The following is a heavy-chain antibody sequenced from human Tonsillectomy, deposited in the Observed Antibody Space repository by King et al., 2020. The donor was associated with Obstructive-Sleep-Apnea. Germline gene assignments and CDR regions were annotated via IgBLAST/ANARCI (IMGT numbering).Heavy chain of an antibody. J-gene: IGHJ3*02. V-gene: IGHV3-7*03. CDR1: GFTFSSYC. Sequence: VQLVESGGGLVQPGGSLRLSCAASGFTFSSYCMSWVRQAPGKGREWVANIKQNGSENYSVDSVKGRFTISRDNANHTLYLQMNSLRAEDTAVYYFARDKERITMVRGVMGAFDIWGQGTMVTVSS. CDR2: IKQNGSEN. D-gene: IGHD3-10*01. CDR3: ARDKERITMVRGVMGAFDI.